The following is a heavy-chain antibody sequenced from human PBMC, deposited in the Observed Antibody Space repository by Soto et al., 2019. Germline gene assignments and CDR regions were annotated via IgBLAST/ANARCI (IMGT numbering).Heavy chain of an antibody. CDR2: IIPIFGTA. CDR3: ARGILSLISDYYYYGMDV. D-gene: IGHD3-3*01. Sequence: SVKVSCKASGGTFSSYAISWVRQAPGQGLEWMGGIIPIFGTANYAQKFQGRVTITADESTSTAYMELSSLRSEDTAVYYCARGILSLISDYYYYGMDVWGQGTTVTVS. V-gene: IGHV1-69*13. J-gene: IGHJ6*02. CDR1: GGTFSSYA.